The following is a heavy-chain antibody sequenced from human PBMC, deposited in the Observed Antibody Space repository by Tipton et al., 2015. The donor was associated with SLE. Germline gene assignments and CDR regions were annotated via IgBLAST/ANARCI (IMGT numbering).Heavy chain of an antibody. Sequence: QSGAEVKKPGASVKVSCKASGYTFTSYYMHWVRQSPGQGLEWMGIINPSGGSTSYAQKFQGRVTMTRDTSTSTVYMELSSLRSEDTAVYYCAGRGVIVGDPSAFDIWGQGTMVTVSS. CDR1: GYTFTSYY. J-gene: IGHJ3*02. D-gene: IGHD1-26*01. CDR2: INPSGGST. V-gene: IGHV1-46*01. CDR3: AGRGVIVGDPSAFDI.